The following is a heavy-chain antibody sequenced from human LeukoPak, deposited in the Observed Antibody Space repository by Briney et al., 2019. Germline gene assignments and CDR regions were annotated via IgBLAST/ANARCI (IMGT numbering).Heavy chain of an antibody. CDR1: GFTFSNFG. Sequence: GRSLRLSCAASGFTFSNFGMQWVRQAPGEGLEWVAVIWHDGRNQHYADSVKGRFTISRDNSKGTLYLQMNSLRVEDTAVYYCARQTGTYDLDYWGQGTLVTVSS. D-gene: IGHD3-10*01. CDR2: IWHDGRNQ. CDR3: ARQTGTYDLDY. J-gene: IGHJ4*02. V-gene: IGHV3-33*01.